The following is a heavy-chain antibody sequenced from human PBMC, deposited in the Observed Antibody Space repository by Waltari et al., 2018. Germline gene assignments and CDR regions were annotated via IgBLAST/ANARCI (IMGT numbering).Heavy chain of an antibody. J-gene: IGHJ6*03. Sequence: EVQLVESGGGLVKPGGSLRLPCAASGFTFSTHSLNWARRAPGKGLEWVSSISTGSNYIYYADSVKGRFTISRDNANNSLFLQMDSLRAEDTAVYYCARDWSPTVSVEDENYYYYMDVWGKGTTVTVSS. D-gene: IGHD1-20*01. CDR3: ARDWSPTVSVEDENYYYYMDV. CDR1: GFTFSTHS. CDR2: ISTGSNYI. V-gene: IGHV3-21*06.